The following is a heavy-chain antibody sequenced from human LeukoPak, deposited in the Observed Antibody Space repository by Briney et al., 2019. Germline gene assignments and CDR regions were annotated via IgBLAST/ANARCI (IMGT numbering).Heavy chain of an antibody. CDR3: ARHRWGRYSGYDGIIDY. J-gene: IGHJ4*02. CDR1: GGSISSYY. CDR2: IYYSGST. D-gene: IGHD5-12*01. V-gene: IGHV4-59*08. Sequence: PSETLSLTCTVSGGSISSYYWSWIRQPPGKGLEWIGYIYYSGSTNYNPSLKSRVTISVDTSKNQFSLKLSSVTVADTAVYYCARHRWGRYSGYDGIIDYWGQGTLVTVSS.